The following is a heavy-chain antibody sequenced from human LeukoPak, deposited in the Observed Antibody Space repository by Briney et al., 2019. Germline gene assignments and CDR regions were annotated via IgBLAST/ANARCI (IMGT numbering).Heavy chain of an antibody. J-gene: IGHJ4*02. D-gene: IGHD6-13*01. CDR2: ICPGDSQT. V-gene: IGHV5-51*01. CDR1: GYSFTTYC. Sequence: GESLKISCKTSGYSFTTYCIAWVRQMPGRGLEWVGMICPGDSQTRYSPSFQGQVTISADKSIGTAFLQWTSLKASDTALYFCARRGSSWYGDFWGQGTQVTVSP. CDR3: ARRGSSWYGDF.